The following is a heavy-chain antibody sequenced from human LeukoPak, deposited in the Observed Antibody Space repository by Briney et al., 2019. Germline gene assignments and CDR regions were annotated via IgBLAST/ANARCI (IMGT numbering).Heavy chain of an antibody. Sequence: SETLSLTCTVSGYSISSGYYWGWIRQPPGKGLEWIGSIYHSGSTYYNPSLKSRVTISVDTSKNQFSLKLSSVTAADTAVYYCARVTGWSGYWGQGTLVTVSS. CDR1: GYSISSGYY. J-gene: IGHJ4*02. CDR2: IYHSGST. CDR3: ARVTGWSGY. D-gene: IGHD2-15*01. V-gene: IGHV4-38-2*02.